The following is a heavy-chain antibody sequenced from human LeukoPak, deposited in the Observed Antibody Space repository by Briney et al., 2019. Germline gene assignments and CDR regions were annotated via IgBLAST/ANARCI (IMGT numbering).Heavy chain of an antibody. J-gene: IGHJ4*02. CDR2: IYHSGRS. D-gene: IGHD3-10*01. Sequence: SETLSLTCTVSGDSITSGDYYWSWIRQSPGKGLEWIGYIYHSGRSYYNPSLKSRVVISIDTSKNQFSLKLSSVTAADTAVYYCARERQYYGSGSYDHWGQGTLVTVSS. CDR3: ARERQYYGSGSYDH. V-gene: IGHV4-30-4*01. CDR1: GDSITSGDYY.